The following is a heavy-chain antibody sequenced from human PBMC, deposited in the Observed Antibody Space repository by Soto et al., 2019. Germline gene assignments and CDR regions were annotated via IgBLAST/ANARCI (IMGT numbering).Heavy chain of an antibody. CDR1: GFTFSSYG. CDR3: AKSRLRIAAAGTWWFDP. J-gene: IGHJ5*02. D-gene: IGHD6-13*01. V-gene: IGHV3-30*18. Sequence: LRLSCAASGFTFSSYGMHWVRQAPGKGLEWVAVISYDGSNKYYADSVKGRFTISRDNSKNTLYLQMNSLRAEDTAVYYCAKSRLRIAAAGTWWFDPWGQGTLVTVSS. CDR2: ISYDGSNK.